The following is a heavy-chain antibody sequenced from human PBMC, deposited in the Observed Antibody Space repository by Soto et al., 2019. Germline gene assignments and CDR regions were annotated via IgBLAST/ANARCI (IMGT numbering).Heavy chain of an antibody. D-gene: IGHD5-12*01. Sequence: QLQLVESGGGLVNPGGSLRLSCAASGFTFSDYYMSWIRQAPGKVLELVSYISSSGSTIYYADSVKVPFTISSDNAKNSLYLQMNSLRAEDTAVYYCARPVRDGYNPYYYFYYGMDVWGQGTTVTVSS. J-gene: IGHJ6*02. V-gene: IGHV3-11*01. CDR1: GFTFSDYY. CDR3: ARPVRDGYNPYYYFYYGMDV. CDR2: ISSSGSTI.